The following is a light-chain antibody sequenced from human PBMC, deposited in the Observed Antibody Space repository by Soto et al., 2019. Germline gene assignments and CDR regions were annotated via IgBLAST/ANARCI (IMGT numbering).Light chain of an antibody. J-gene: IGKJ4*01. CDR2: DAS. Sequence: EIVLTQSPATLSLSPGERATLSCRASQSVSRYLAWYQQKPGQAPRLLIHDASNRATGIPARFSGSGSGTDFILTISSLEPEDFAVYYCQQRSSWPLTFCGVTKVDIK. CDR3: QQRSSWPLT. CDR1: QSVSRY. V-gene: IGKV3-11*01.